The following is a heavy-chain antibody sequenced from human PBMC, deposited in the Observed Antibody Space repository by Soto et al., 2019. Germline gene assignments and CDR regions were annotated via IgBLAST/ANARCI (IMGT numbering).Heavy chain of an antibody. CDR2: INHSGST. CDR1: GESFSDYY. V-gene: IGHV4-34*01. D-gene: IGHD3-9*01. Sequence: SETLSLTCAAYGESFSDYYWTWVRQPPGKGLEWIGEINHSGSTNYNPSLKSRIAISVDTSKSQFSLKLTSVTATDTAVYYCARTFLIGDPVVNCLDPWGQGTLVTVSS. J-gene: IGHJ5*02. CDR3: ARTFLIGDPVVNCLDP.